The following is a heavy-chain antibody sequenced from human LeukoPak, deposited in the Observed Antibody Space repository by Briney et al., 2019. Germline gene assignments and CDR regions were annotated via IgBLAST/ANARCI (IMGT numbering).Heavy chain of an antibody. V-gene: IGHV3-53*01. D-gene: IGHD3-10*01. CDR1: GFTVSSNY. CDR2: IYSGGST. J-gene: IGHJ4*02. CDR3: ARDRGFGELLLDY. Sequence: GGSLRLSCAASGFTVSSNYMSWVRQAPGKGLEWVSVIYSGGSTYYADSVKGRFTISRDNSKNTLYLQMNSLRAEDTAVYYCARDRGFGELLLDYWGQGTLVTVSS.